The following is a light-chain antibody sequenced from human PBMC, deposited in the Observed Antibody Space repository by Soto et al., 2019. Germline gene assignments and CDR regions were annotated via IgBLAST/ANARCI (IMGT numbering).Light chain of an antibody. J-gene: IGKJ5*01. Sequence: EIVLTQSPGTLGVSPGERDTLSCRVSQNVDSNYLAWYQQKPGQAPRIIIFGASGRATGIPASFSGSWSGTDFTLTISRLEPGDFAIYYCQQYGSSPITFGQGTRLEIK. CDR2: GAS. CDR3: QQYGSSPIT. CDR1: QNVDSNY. V-gene: IGKV3-20*01.